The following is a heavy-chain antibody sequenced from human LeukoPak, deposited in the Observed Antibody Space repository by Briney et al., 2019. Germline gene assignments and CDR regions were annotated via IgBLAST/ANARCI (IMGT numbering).Heavy chain of an antibody. CDR2: INPNSGGT. J-gene: IGHJ5*02. Sequence: GASVKVSCKASGYTFTGYNMHWVRHAPGQGVEWMGWINPNSGGTNYAQKFQGRVTMTRDTSISTAYMELSRLRSDDTAVYYCARGVVGATTGENWFDPWGQGTLVTVSS. CDR1: GYTFTGYN. D-gene: IGHD1-26*01. CDR3: ARGVVGATTGENWFDP. V-gene: IGHV1-2*02.